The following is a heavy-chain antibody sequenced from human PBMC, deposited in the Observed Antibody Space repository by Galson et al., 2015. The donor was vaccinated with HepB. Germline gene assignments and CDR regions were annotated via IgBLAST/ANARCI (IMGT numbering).Heavy chain of an antibody. CDR2: IYYSGST. Sequence: TLSLTCTVSGGSISSGGYYWSWIRQHPGKGLEWIGYIYYSGSTYYNPSLKSRVTISVDTSKNQFSLKLSSVTAADTAVYYCARVPTYYYGSGRFGTFDYWGQGTLVTVSS. CDR1: GGSISSGGYY. J-gene: IGHJ4*02. V-gene: IGHV4-31*03. D-gene: IGHD3-10*01. CDR3: ARVPTYYYGSGRFGTFDY.